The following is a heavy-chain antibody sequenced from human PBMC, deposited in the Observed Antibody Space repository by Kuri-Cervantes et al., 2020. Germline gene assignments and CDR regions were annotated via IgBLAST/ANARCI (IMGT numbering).Heavy chain of an antibody. Sequence: ASVKVSCKTSGYTFTDYDINWVRQAPGQGLEWMGWMNPYSANTGYAQKFQGRVTMTRNTSISTAYMELSSLRSEDTAVYYCARGKLTRGILVITFDYYGMDVWGQGTTVTVSS. CDR3: ARGKLTRGILVITFDYYGMDV. CDR2: MNPYSANT. V-gene: IGHV1-8*01. J-gene: IGHJ6*02. CDR1: GYTFTDYD. D-gene: IGHD3-22*01.